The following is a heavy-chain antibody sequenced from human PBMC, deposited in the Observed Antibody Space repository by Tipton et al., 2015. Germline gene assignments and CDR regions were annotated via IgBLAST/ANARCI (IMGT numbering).Heavy chain of an antibody. D-gene: IGHD3-3*01. Sequence: GLVKPSETLSLTCTVSGDSVNSGNYYWSWIRQPPGKGLEWIGYIFSGGSTNSNPSVKSRVPIFVTSNKQFSLEMTSVTAADTAIYYCARGQDENTLGEYYTHWGQGTLVTVSS. CDR1: GDSVNSGNYY. CDR3: ARGQDENTLGEYYTH. V-gene: IGHV4-61*01. CDR2: IFSGGST. J-gene: IGHJ1*01.